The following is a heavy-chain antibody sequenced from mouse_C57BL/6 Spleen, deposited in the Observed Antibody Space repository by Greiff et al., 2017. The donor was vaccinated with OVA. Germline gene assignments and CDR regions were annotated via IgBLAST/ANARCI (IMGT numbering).Heavy chain of an antibody. CDR3: AKEMTTVVASYYFDY. V-gene: IGHV1-53*01. CDR1: GYTFTSYW. J-gene: IGHJ2*01. Sequence: QVQLQQPGTELVKPGASVKLSCKASGYTFTSYWMHWVKQRPGQGLEWIGNINPSNGGTNYNEKFKSKATLTVDKSSSTAYMQLSSLTSEDSAVYYCAKEMTTVVASYYFDYWGQGTTLTVSS. D-gene: IGHD1-1*01. CDR2: INPSNGGT.